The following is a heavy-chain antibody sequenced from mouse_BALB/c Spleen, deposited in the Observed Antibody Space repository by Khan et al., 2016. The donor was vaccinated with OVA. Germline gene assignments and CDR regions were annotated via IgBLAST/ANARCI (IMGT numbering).Heavy chain of an antibody. Sequence: EVKLVESGGGLVQPGGSLRLSCATSGFTFSDFYMEWVRQPPGKRLEWIAASRNKANDYTTEYSASVKGRFIVSRDTSQSILYLQMNALRAEDTAMYYCARDYYGSSYWYFDVWGAGTTVTVSS. D-gene: IGHD1-1*01. CDR2: SRNKANDYTT. CDR1: GFTFSDFY. V-gene: IGHV7-1*02. J-gene: IGHJ1*01. CDR3: ARDYYGSSYWYFDV.